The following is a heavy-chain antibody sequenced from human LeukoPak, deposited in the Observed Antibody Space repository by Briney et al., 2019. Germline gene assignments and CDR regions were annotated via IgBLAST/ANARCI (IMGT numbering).Heavy chain of an antibody. CDR3: ARPKTLSGYNYEFEF. CDR2: VYPATSDT. V-gene: IGHV5-51*01. Sequence: GESLKISCKGSGYSFPNYWIGWVRQMPGKGLEWIGIVYPATSDTTYSPSFQGQVTISADKSSSTAYLQWSSLKASDTAIYYCARPKTLSGYNYEFEFWGQGTLVTVSS. CDR1: GYSFPNYW. D-gene: IGHD5-18*01. J-gene: IGHJ4*02.